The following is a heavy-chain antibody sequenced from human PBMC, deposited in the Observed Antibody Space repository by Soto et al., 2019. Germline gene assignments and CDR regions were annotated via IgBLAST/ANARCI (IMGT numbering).Heavy chain of an antibody. J-gene: IGHJ6*02. V-gene: IGHV3-48*02. CDR2: ISSSSSTI. Sequence: GGSLRLSCAASGFTFSSYSMNWFRQAPGKGLEWVSYISSSSSTIYYADSVKGRFTISRDNAKNSLYLQMNSLRDEDTAVYYCARRGIAAINYYGMDVWGQGTTVTVSS. CDR1: GFTFSSYS. D-gene: IGHD6-25*01. CDR3: ARRGIAAINYYGMDV.